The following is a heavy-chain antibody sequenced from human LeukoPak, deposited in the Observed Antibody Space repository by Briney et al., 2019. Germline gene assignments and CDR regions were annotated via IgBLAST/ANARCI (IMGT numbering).Heavy chain of an antibody. CDR2: ISADNGDT. Sequence: ASVKVSCKASGYTFTGYGISWVRQAPGQGLEWMGCISADNGDTNYAQNLQGRVTMTTDTSTSTAYMELRSLRSDDSAVYYCARTEIAVAGTGGDYYYYYGMDVWGQGTTVTVSS. J-gene: IGHJ6*02. V-gene: IGHV1-18*01. CDR1: GYTFTGYG. CDR3: ARTEIAVAGTGGDYYYYYGMDV. D-gene: IGHD6-13*01.